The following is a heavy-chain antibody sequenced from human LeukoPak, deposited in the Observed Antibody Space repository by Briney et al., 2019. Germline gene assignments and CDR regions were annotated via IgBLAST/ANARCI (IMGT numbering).Heavy chain of an antibody. CDR1: GYTFTSYG. Sequence: ASVKVSCKASGYTFTSYGISWVRQAPGQGLEWMGWISDYNGNTNYAQKLQGRVTMTTDTSTSTAYMELRSLRSDGTAVYYCARDLRRTTKAWFDPWGQGTLVTVSS. CDR2: ISDYNGNT. D-gene: IGHD1-14*01. J-gene: IGHJ5*02. CDR3: ARDLRRTTKAWFDP. V-gene: IGHV1-18*01.